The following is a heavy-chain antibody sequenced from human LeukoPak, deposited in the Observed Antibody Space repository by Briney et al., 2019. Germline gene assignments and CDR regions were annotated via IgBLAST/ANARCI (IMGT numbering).Heavy chain of an antibody. CDR2: ISGSGTST. V-gene: IGHV3-23*01. Sequence: GGSLRLSCAASGFTFSSYAMSWVRQAPGKGLEWVSTISGSGTSTYYADSVKGRFTISRDISKNTLHLQVDSLRADDTAVYYCAKDWWDEWGQGTLVTVSS. J-gene: IGHJ4*02. D-gene: IGHD1-26*01. CDR3: AKDWWDE. CDR1: GFTFSSYA.